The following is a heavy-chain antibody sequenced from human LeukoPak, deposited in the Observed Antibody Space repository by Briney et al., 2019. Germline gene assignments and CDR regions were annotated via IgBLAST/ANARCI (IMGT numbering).Heavy chain of an antibody. V-gene: IGHV4-34*01. CDR2: INHSGST. CDR1: GGSFSGYY. CDR3: ARGWEAAAGTGYNWFDP. J-gene: IGHJ5*02. Sequence: PSETLSLTCAVYGGSFSGYYWSRIRQPPGKGLEWIGEINHSGSTNNNPSLKSRVTISVDTSKNQFSLKLSSVTAADTAVYYCARGWEAAAGTGYNWFDPWGQGTLVTVSS. D-gene: IGHD6-13*01.